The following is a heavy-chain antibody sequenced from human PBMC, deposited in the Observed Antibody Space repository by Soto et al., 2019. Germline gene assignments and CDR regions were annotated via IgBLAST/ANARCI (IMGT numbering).Heavy chain of an antibody. CDR3: AKEGGGVGLGTYYYYYYYMDV. Sequence: QVQLVESGGGVVQPGRSLRLSCAASGFTFSSYGMHWVRQAPGKGLEWVAVISYDGSNKYYADSVKGRFTISRDNSKKRLNRQRNSRRAEETAVYYCAKEGGGVGLGTYYYYYYYMDVWGKGTTVTVSS. V-gene: IGHV3-30*18. J-gene: IGHJ6*03. CDR1: GFTFSSYG. D-gene: IGHD1-1*01. CDR2: ISYDGSNK.